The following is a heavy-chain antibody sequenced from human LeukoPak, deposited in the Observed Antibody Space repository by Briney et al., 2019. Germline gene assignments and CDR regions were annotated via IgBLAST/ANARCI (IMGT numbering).Heavy chain of an antibody. CDR3: VRSFYGDHPY. CDR1: GFTLSTYD. D-gene: IGHD4-17*01. Sequence: TGGSLRLSCGASGFTLSTYDKHWVRQGPGEGLEGVAAVGTSCHTFYPDSVKGQFTISRENARNSVYLQMNSLRAGDTAVYYCVRSFYGDHPYWGQGTLVTVSS. J-gene: IGHJ4*02. CDR2: VGTSCHT. V-gene: IGHV3-13*01.